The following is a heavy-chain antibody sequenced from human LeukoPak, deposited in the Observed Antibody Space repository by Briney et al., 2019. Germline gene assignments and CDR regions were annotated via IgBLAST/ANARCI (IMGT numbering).Heavy chain of an antibody. Sequence: ASVKVSCKASGYTFTSYGISWVRQAPGQGLEWMGWISAYNGNTNYAQKLQGRVTMTTDTSTSTAYMELRRLRSDEPAVYYCARGPMVRGVIISWFDYWGQGTLVTVSS. J-gene: IGHJ4*02. CDR2: ISAYNGNT. CDR1: GYTFTSYG. D-gene: IGHD3-10*01. CDR3: ARGPMVRGVIISWFDY. V-gene: IGHV1-18*01.